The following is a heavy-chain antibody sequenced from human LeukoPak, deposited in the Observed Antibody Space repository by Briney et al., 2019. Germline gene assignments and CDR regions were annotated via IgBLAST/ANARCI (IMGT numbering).Heavy chain of an antibody. V-gene: IGHV3-48*03. J-gene: IGHJ6*04. Sequence: GGSLRLSCAASGFTFSDEMNWVRQAPGKGLEWVSYISSSGSTIYYADSVKGRFTISRDNAKNSLYLQMNSLRAEDTAVYYCAELGITMIGGVWGKGTTVTISS. CDR1: GFTFSDE. CDR3: AELGITMIGGV. D-gene: IGHD3-10*02. CDR2: ISSSGSTI.